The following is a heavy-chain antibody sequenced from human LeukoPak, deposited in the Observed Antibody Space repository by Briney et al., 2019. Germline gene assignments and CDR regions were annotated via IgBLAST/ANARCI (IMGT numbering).Heavy chain of an antibody. V-gene: IGHV3-53*01. CDR3: ARGQQPFDY. J-gene: IGHJ4*02. CDR2: IHSGGST. CDR1: RLTVSSNY. Sequence: GGSLRLSCAASRLTVSSNYMNWVRQAPGKGLEWVSVIHSGGSTYYADSVKGRFTISRDNSKNTLYLQMNSLRADDTAVYYCARGQQPFDYWGQGTLVTVSS. D-gene: IGHD6-13*01.